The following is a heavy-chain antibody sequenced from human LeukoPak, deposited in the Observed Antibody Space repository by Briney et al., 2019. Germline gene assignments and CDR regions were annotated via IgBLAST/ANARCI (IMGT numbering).Heavy chain of an antibody. D-gene: IGHD2-8*02. J-gene: IGHJ5*02. CDR3: AKDLWSTGWFDP. CDR2: ISTGSSTI. CDR1: GFTFSTYS. V-gene: IGHV3-48*01. Sequence: SGGSLRLSCAASGFTFSTYSMNWVRQAPGKGLEWVSYISTGSSTIYYADSVKGRFTISRDNAKNSLSLQMNSLRAEDTAVYYCAKDLWSTGWFDPWGQGTLVTVSS.